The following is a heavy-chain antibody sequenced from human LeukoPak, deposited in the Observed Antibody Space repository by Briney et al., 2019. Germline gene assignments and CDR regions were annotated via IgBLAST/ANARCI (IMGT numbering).Heavy chain of an antibody. J-gene: IGHJ4*02. CDR1: GGSISNYY. CDR3: ARYMVRGVIMSRHKYFDY. V-gene: IGHV4-59*01. D-gene: IGHD3-10*01. CDR2: IYYSGST. Sequence: SETLSLTCTVSGGSISNYYWSWIRQPPGKGLEWIGYIYYSGSTNYNPSLKSRVTISVDTSKNQFSLKLSSVTAADTAVYYCARYMVRGVIMSRHKYFDYWGQGTLVTVSS.